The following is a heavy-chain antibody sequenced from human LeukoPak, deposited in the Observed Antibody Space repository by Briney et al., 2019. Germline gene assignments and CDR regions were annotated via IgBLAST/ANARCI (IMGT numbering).Heavy chain of an antibody. CDR3: ARLWDMVRGVSRSFDP. CDR1: GYSFTSYW. Sequence: GESLKISCKGSGYSFTSYWIGWVRQMPGKGLEWMGIIYPGDSDTRYSPSFQGQVTISADKSISTAYLQWSSLKASDSAMYYCARLWDMVRGVSRSFDPWGQGTLVTVSS. J-gene: IGHJ5*02. V-gene: IGHV5-51*01. D-gene: IGHD3-10*01. CDR2: IYPGDSDT.